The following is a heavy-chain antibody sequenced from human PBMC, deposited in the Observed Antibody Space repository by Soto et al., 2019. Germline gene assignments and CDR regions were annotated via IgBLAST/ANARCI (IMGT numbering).Heavy chain of an antibody. CDR1: GFTFDDYA. J-gene: IGHJ4*02. D-gene: IGHD1-1*01. V-gene: IGHV3-9*01. Sequence: EVQLVESGGGLVQPGRSLRLSCAASGFTFDDYAMHWVRQPPGKGLEGVSGITCNSGSKDYAASVKGRLTISRDYRKNSLSLQMNSLRGEDTDLYYCTTTYPNDDSRVVAYWGQGTLVTVSS. CDR2: ITCNSGSK. CDR3: TTTYPNDDSRVVAY.